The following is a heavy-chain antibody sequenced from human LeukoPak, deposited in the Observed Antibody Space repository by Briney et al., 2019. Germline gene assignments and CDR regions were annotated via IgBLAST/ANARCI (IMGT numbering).Heavy chain of an antibody. V-gene: IGHV1-18*01. J-gene: IGHJ3*02. CDR2: ISAYNGNT. CDR3: ARDISSSWYSAFDI. D-gene: IGHD6-13*01. CDR1: GYTFTSYG. Sequence: ASVKVSCKASGYTFTSYGTSWVRQAPGQELEWMGWISAYNGNTNYAQKLQGRVTMTTDTSTSTAYMELRSLRSDDTAVYYCARDISSSWYSAFDIWGQGTMVTVSS.